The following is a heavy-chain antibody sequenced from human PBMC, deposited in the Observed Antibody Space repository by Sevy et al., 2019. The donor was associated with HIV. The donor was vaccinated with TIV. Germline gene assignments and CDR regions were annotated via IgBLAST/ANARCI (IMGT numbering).Heavy chain of an antibody. CDR2: IYPGDSDT. CDR1: GYSFTSYW. D-gene: IGHD1-26*01. CDR3: ARHERWELLSNVAFDI. V-gene: IGHV5-51*01. J-gene: IGHJ3*02. Sequence: GAALKISCRGSGYSFTSYWIGWVRQMPGKGLEWMGIIYPGDSDTRYSPSFQGQVTISADKSISTAYLQWSSLKASDTAMYYCARHERWELLSNVAFDIWGQGTMVTVSS.